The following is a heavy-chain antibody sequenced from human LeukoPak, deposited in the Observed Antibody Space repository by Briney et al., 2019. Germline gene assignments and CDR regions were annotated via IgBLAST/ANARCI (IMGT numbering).Heavy chain of an antibody. D-gene: IGHD5-24*01. J-gene: IGHJ4*02. Sequence: GGSLRLSCAASGFSVSSNYMSWVRQAPGKGLEWVSVIYSDGSTYYADPVKGRFTISRDNSKNTLYLQMNSLRAEDTAVYYCAKSGYNRFDYWGQGTLVTVSS. CDR1: GFSVSSNY. V-gene: IGHV3-53*01. CDR2: IYSDGST. CDR3: AKSGYNRFDY.